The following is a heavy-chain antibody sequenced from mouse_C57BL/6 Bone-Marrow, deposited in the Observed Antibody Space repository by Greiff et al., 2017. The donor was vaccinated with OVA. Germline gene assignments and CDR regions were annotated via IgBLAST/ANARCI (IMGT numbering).Heavy chain of an antibody. CDR2: IRSKSNNYAT. CDR1: GFSFNTYA. D-gene: IGHD1-1*01. J-gene: IGHJ4*01. Sequence: EVKVEESGGGLVQPKGSLKLSCAASGFSFNTYAMNWVRQAPGKGLEWVARIRSKSNNYATYYADSVKDRFTISRDDSESMLYLQMNNLKTEDTAMYYCVRHARYDDGSSFYAMDYWGQGTSVTVSS. V-gene: IGHV10-1*01. CDR3: VRHARYDDGSSFYAMDY.